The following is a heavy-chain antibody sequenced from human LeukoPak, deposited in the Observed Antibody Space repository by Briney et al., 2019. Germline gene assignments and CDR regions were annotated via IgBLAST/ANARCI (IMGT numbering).Heavy chain of an antibody. CDR2: VHYSGST. CDR3: ARGSRMDSSSWFYYYYMDA. D-gene: IGHD6-13*01. Sequence: SETLSLTCTVSGGSISTYYWDWIRQPPGKGLEWIGYVHYSGSTNYNPSLKSRVTISVDTSKNQFSLKLSSVTAADTAVYYCARGSRMDSSSWFYYYYMDAWGKGTTVTISS. CDR1: GGSISTYY. J-gene: IGHJ6*03. V-gene: IGHV4-59*08.